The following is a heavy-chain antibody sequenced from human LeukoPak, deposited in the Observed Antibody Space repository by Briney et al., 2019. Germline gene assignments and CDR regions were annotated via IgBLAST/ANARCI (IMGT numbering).Heavy chain of an antibody. V-gene: IGHV3-23*01. J-gene: IGHJ4*02. CDR2: ISAAGGDR. CDR3: AKGYSNAARFDS. Sequence: GGSLRLSCAATGFTFSSSAMSWVRQAAGKGLEWVSAISAAGGDRYYAASVKGRLTISRDNSKSTLYLQMDSLRPEDTATYYCAKGYSNAARFDSWGQGTLVIVSA. D-gene: IGHD1-26*01. CDR1: GFTFSSSA.